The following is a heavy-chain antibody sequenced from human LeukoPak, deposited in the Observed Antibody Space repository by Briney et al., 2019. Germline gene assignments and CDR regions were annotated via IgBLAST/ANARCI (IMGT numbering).Heavy chain of an antibody. CDR3: ARVDSTNWYEYRGYFDY. Sequence: SETLSLTCTVSGGSISSYYWSWIRQPPGKGLEWIGYIYYSGSTNYNPSLKSRVTISVDTSKNQFSLKLSSVTAADTAVYYCARVDSTNWYEYRGYFDYWGQGTLVTVSS. V-gene: IGHV4-59*01. CDR2: IYYSGST. D-gene: IGHD6-13*01. CDR1: GGSISSYY. J-gene: IGHJ4*02.